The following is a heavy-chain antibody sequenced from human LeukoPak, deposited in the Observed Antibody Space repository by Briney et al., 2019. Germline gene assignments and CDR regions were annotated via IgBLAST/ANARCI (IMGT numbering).Heavy chain of an antibody. CDR1: GFTFNSYG. CDR2: ISYDGPNK. V-gene: IGHV3-30*03. CDR3: AREAAVETH. J-gene: IGHJ4*02. D-gene: IGHD5-24*01. Sequence: GGSLRLSCAASGFTFNSYGMHWVRQAPGKGLEWVAVISYDGPNKYYADSVKDRFTISRDNAKNSLYLQMNNLRVEDTAVYYCAREAAVETHWGQGTLVTVSS.